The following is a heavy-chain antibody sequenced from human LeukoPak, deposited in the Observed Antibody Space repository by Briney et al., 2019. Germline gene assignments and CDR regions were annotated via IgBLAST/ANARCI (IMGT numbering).Heavy chain of an antibody. CDR3: ATERRYSSGRWDYYFDN. CDR1: GFTFSSYW. D-gene: IGHD6-19*01. J-gene: IGHJ4*02. V-gene: IGHV3-7*01. Sequence: GGSLRLSCAASGFTFSSYWMSWVRQAPGKGLEWVANIKQDGSEKYYVDSVKGRFTISRDNAKNSLYLQMNSLRAEDTAVYYCATERRYSSGRWDYYFDNWGQGTLVTVSS. CDR2: IKQDGSEK.